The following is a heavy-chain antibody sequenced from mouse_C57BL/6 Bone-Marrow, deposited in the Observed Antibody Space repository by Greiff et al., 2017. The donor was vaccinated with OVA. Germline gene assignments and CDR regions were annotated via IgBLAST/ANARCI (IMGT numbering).Heavy chain of an antibody. CDR2: IRLKSDNYAT. Sequence: EVQLQESGGGLVQPGGSMKLSCVASGFTFSNYWMNWVRQSPEKGLEWVAQIRLKSDNYATHYAESVKGRFTISRDDSKSSVYLQMNNLRAEDTGIYYCTMIYDGYYDWYFDVWGTGTTVTVSS. J-gene: IGHJ1*03. V-gene: IGHV6-3*01. CDR1: GFTFSNYW. CDR3: TMIYDGYYDWYFDV. D-gene: IGHD2-3*01.